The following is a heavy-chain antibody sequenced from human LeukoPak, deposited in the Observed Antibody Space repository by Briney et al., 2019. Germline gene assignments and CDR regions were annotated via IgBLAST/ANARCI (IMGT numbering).Heavy chain of an antibody. V-gene: IGHV2-70*11. CDR2: IDWDDDK. CDR1: GFSLSTSGMC. D-gene: IGHD6-6*01. J-gene: IGHJ6*02. Sequence: SGPTLVNLTQTLTLTCTFSGFSLSTSGMCVSWIRQPPGKALEWLARIDWDDDKYYSTSLKTRLTISKDTSKNQVVLTMTNMDPVDTATYYCARTYSSSSGAYYYYGMDVWGQGTTVSVSS. CDR3: ARTYSSSSGAYYYYGMDV.